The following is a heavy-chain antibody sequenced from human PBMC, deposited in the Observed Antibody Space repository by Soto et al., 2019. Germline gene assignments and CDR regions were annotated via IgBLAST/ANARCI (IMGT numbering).Heavy chain of an antibody. CDR2: FDPEDGET. CDR1: GYALTELS. D-gene: IGHD3-3*01. Sequence: ASVKVSCKVSGYALTELSMHWVRQAPGKGLEWMGGFDPEDGETIYAQKFQGRVTMTEDTSTDTAYMELSSLRSEDTAVYYCATDGAYYDFWSGPSADNWGQGSLVTVSS. CDR3: ATDGAYYDFWSGPSADN. V-gene: IGHV1-24*01. J-gene: IGHJ4*02.